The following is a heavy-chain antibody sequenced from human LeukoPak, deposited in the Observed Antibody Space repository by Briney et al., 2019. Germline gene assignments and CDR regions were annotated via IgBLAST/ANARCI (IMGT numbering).Heavy chain of an antibody. CDR3: ARGYYDSSGFRGYDY. J-gene: IGHJ4*02. V-gene: IGHV3-72*01. D-gene: IGHD3-22*01. CDR1: GFTFSDHY. Sequence: PGGSLRLSCAASGFTFSDHYMDWVRQAPGKGLEWVGRSRNKANSYSTEYAASVKGRFTISRDDSKNSLYLQMNSLKTEDTAVYYCARGYYDSSGFRGYDYWGQGTRVTVSS. CDR2: SRNKANSYST.